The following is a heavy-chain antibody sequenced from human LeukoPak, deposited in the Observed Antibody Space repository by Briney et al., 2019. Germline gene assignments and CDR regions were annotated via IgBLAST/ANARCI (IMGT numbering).Heavy chain of an antibody. J-gene: IGHJ3*02. CDR3: ARHLPYSSSGHDAFDI. D-gene: IGHD6-6*01. V-gene: IGHV4-39*01. CDR2: ICYSGCT. Sequence: SETLSLTCTVCGGSISSSSYYWGGIRQPPGKGLEWSGSICYSGCTYYNPSLKSRVTISVDTSKNQFSLKLSSVTAADTAVYYCARHLPYSSSGHDAFDIWGQGTMVTVSS. CDR1: GGSISSSSYY.